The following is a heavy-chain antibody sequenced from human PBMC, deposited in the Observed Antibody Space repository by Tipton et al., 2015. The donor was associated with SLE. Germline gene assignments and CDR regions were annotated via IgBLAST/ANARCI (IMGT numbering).Heavy chain of an antibody. CDR2: IATNGETT. V-gene: IGHV3-64*04. D-gene: IGHD3-22*01. J-gene: IGHJ5*02. CDR3: ARRGNPYYYFDL. Sequence: GSLRLSCSASGLTFNTYPMYWVRQAPGKGLEYVSGIATNGETTYYADSVKGRFTISRDNSQNTLYLQMNSLRAEDTAIYYCARRGNPYYYFDLWGQGTRVTVSS. CDR1: GLTFNTYP.